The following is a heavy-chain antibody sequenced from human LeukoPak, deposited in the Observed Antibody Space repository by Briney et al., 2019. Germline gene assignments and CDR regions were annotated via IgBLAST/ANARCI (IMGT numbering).Heavy chain of an antibody. CDR3: AICYFLYSGRHYYYIHY. V-gene: IGHV4-39*05. CDR1: GGSLSTSSHS. D-gene: IGHD1-26*01. Sequence: SETPSVTRMVPGGSLSTSSHSWGWIRQPPGKGLEWIGSIYYSGSTYYNPSLKSRVTISVDTSKNQFSLKLSSVTAADTAVYYRAICYFLYSGRHYYYIHYWGQGTLVTVSS. CDR2: IYYSGST. J-gene: IGHJ4*02.